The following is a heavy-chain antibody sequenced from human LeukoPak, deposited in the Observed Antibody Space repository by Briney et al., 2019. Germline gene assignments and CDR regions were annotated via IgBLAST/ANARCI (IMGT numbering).Heavy chain of an antibody. J-gene: IGHJ3*02. CDR3: AKDRAIIDLRGDAFDI. D-gene: IGHD3-10*01. CDR1: GFTFSSYG. Sequence: GGSLRLSCAASGFTFSSYGMHWVRQAPGKGLEWVAFIRYDGSNKYYADSVKGRFTISRDNSKNTLYLQMNSLRAEDTAVYYCAKDRAIIDLRGDAFDIWGQGTMVTVSS. CDR2: IRYDGSNK. V-gene: IGHV3-30*02.